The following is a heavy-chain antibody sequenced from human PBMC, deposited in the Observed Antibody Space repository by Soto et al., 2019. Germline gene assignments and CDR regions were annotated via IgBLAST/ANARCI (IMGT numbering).Heavy chain of an antibody. CDR2: INHSGST. CDR1: GGSFSGYY. Sequence: SETPALTFAVYGGSFSGYYWSWIRQPPGKGLEWIGEINHSGSTNYNPSLKSRVTISVDTSKNQFSLKLSSVTAADTAVYYCARGNVDIVATTEYYFDYWGQGTLVTVSS. D-gene: IGHD5-12*01. V-gene: IGHV4-34*01. J-gene: IGHJ4*02. CDR3: ARGNVDIVATTEYYFDY.